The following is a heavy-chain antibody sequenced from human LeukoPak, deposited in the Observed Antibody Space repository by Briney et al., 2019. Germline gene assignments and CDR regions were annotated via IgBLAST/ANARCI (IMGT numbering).Heavy chain of an antibody. D-gene: IGHD5-18*01. CDR2: IYYSGST. Sequence: SETLSLTCTVSGGSISSYYWSWIRQPPGKGLEWIGYIYYSGSTNYNPSLKSRVTISVDTSKNQFSLKLSSVTAADTAVYYCARVGPYTAVVKENYFDYWGQGTLVTVSS. CDR1: GGSISSYY. CDR3: ARVGPYTAVVKENYFDY. J-gene: IGHJ4*02. V-gene: IGHV4-59*01.